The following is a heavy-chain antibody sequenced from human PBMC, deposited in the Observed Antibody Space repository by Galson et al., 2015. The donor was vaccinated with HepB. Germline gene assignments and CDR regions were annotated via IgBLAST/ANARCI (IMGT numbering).Heavy chain of an antibody. V-gene: IGHV4-39*01. CDR3: ARLLFPEYGLLWFGELGAAFDI. Sequence: ETLSLTCTVSGDSISSSSYFWGWIRQPPGKGLEWIGSIYYSGSTYYNPSLKSRVTISVDTSKNQFSLKLSSVTAADTAVYYCARLLFPEYGLLWFGELGAAFDIWGQGTMVTVSS. CDR1: GDSISSSSYF. CDR2: IYYSGST. J-gene: IGHJ3*02. D-gene: IGHD3-10*01.